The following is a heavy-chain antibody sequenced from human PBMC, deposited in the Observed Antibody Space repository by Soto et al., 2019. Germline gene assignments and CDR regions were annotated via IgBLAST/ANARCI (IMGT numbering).Heavy chain of an antibody. D-gene: IGHD2-21*02. V-gene: IGHV3-23*01. CDR3: AKEDNAGMVVTTFDY. J-gene: IGHJ4*02. Sequence: ASVKVSCAASGFTFSNYGMSWVRQAPGKGLEWVSAISGGGDITYYIGSVKGRFTISKDNSKNTLYLQMNSLRAEDTAVYYCAKEDNAGMVVTTFDYWGQGALVTVSS. CDR2: ISGGGDIT. CDR1: GFTFSNYG.